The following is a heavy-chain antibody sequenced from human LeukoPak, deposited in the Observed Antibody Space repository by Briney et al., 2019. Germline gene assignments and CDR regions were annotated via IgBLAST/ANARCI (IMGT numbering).Heavy chain of an antibody. V-gene: IGHV3-23*01. CDR2: ISGSGGST. CDR1: GFTLSSYG. Sequence: GGTLRLSCAASGFTLSSYGMSWVRQAPGKGLEWVSAISGSGGSTYYADSVKGRFTISRDNSKNTLYLQMNSLRAEDTAVYYCARDRDYYGSGSVRDAFDIWGQGTMVTVSS. J-gene: IGHJ3*02. CDR3: ARDRDYYGSGSVRDAFDI. D-gene: IGHD3-10*01.